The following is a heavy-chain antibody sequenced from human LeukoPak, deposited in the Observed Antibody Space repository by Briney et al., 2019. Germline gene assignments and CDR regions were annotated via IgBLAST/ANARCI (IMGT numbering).Heavy chain of an antibody. CDR1: GFTFRSYA. D-gene: IGHD2-21*02. CDR3: AKDIVVVTSGANAFDI. V-gene: IGHV3-23*01. CDR2: ISGGGGST. Sequence: GGSLRLSCAASGFTFRSYAMSWVRQAPGKGLEWVSSISGGGGSTYYADSVKGRFTISRDNSKITLYLQMNSLRAEDTAVYYCAKDIVVVTSGANAFDIWGQGTMVTVSS. J-gene: IGHJ3*02.